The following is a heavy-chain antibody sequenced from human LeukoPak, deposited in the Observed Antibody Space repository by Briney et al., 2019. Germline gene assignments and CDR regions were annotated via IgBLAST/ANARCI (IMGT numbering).Heavy chain of an antibody. CDR2: IYHSGST. Sequence: PSETLSLTCAVYGGSFSGYYWTWIRQPPGKALEWIGTIYHSGSTDDNPSLKSRVTMSVDTSKNQFSLKLTSVTAADTAVYYCARHAQRKFFDYWGQGTLVTVSS. CDR1: GGSFSGYY. CDR3: ARHAQRKFFDY. D-gene: IGHD1-1*01. V-gene: IGHV4-59*08. J-gene: IGHJ4*02.